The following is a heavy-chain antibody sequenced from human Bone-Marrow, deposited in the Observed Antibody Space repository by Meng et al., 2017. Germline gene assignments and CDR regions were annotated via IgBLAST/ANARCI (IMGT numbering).Heavy chain of an antibody. Sequence: VPRVLSGAEVKKPGASVKVSCKASGHTFTGYYMHWVRRAPGQGFEWMGIINPSGGSTSYAQKFQGRVTMTRDTSTSTVYMELSSLRSEDTAVYYCARDRNSGEHTEYNWFDPWGQGTLVTVSS. CDR1: GHTFTGYY. D-gene: IGHD4/OR15-4a*01. CDR3: ARDRNSGEHTEYNWFDP. V-gene: IGHV1-46*01. CDR2: INPSGGST. J-gene: IGHJ5*02.